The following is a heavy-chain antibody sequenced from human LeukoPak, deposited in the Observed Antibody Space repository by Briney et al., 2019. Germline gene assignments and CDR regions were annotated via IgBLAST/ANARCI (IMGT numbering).Heavy chain of an antibody. J-gene: IGHJ4*02. CDR2: ISSSGSTI. V-gene: IGHV3-48*03. Sequence: PRGSLRLSCAASGFTFSSYEMNWVRQAPGKGLEWVSYISSSGSTIYYADSVKGRFTISRDNAKNSLYLQMNSLRAEDTAVYYCARPDCSSTSCYEFDSWGQGTLVTVSS. CDR3: ARPDCSSTSCYEFDS. D-gene: IGHD2-2*01. CDR1: GFTFSSYE.